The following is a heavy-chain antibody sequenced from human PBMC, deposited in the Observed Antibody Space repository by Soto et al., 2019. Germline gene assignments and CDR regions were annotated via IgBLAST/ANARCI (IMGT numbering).Heavy chain of an antibody. CDR1: GFTFSSYG. J-gene: IGHJ6*02. CDR2: IWYDGSNK. Sequence: QVQLVESGGGVVQPGRSLRLSCAASGFTFSSYGMHWVRQAPGKGLEWVAVIWYDGSNKYYADSVKGRFTISRDNSKNTLYLQMNSLRAEDTAVYYCARSKSRDYYYYYGMDVWGQMTTVTVSS. V-gene: IGHV3-33*01. CDR3: ARSKSRDYYYYYGMDV.